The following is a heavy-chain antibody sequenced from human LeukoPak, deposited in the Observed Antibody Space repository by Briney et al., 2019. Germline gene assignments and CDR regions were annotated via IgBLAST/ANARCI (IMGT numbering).Heavy chain of an antibody. D-gene: IGHD1-26*01. V-gene: IGHV1-24*01. CDR1: GYTLTELS. J-gene: IGHJ4*02. Sequence: GASVKVSCTVSGYTLTELSMHWVRQAPGKGLEWMGGFDAEDGETIYAQKFQGRVTMTEDTSTDTAYMELSSLRSEDTAVYYCATVGYSGSYDFDYWGQGTLVTVSS. CDR2: FDAEDGET. CDR3: ATVGYSGSYDFDY.